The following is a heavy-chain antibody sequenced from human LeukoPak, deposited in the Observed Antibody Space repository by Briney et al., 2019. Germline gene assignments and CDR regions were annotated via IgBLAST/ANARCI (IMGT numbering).Heavy chain of an antibody. CDR2: IYTSGST. J-gene: IGHJ4*02. Sequence: PSETLSLTCTVSGGSISSGSYYWSWIRQPAGKGLEWIGRIYTSGSTNYNPSLKSRVTLSVDTSKNQFSLKLSSVTAADTAVYYCARRFYDSSGYYPTFDYWGQGTLVTVSS. CDR3: ARRFYDSSGYYPTFDY. V-gene: IGHV4-61*02. D-gene: IGHD3-22*01. CDR1: GGSISSGSYY.